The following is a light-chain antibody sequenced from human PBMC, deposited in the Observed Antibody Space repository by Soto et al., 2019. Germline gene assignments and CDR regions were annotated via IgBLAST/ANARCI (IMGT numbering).Light chain of an antibody. Sequence: QSVLTQPASVSGSPGQSITISCTGSSSVVGGYNHVSWYQQHPGKAPKLMIYDVSNRPSGVSNRFSGSKSGNTASLTISGLQAEDEADYYCSSSTTSSTRVFGTGTKVTVL. CDR3: SSSTTSSTRV. CDR1: SSVVGGYNH. J-gene: IGLJ1*01. CDR2: DVS. V-gene: IGLV2-14*03.